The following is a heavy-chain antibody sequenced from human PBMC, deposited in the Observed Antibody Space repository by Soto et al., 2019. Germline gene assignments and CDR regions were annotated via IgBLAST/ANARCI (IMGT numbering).Heavy chain of an antibody. CDR3: ARDLSWGSNWYYYMDV. CDR1: GFILSDCA. Sequence: PGGSLRLSCATSGFILSDCAMHWVRQAPGKGLEWVSHISSSSSVIDYADSVKGRFTVSRDYARNSLYLQMNSLRAEDTAVYYCARDLSWGSNWYYYMDVWGKGTTVTVSS. V-gene: IGHV3-48*01. J-gene: IGHJ6*03. D-gene: IGHD7-27*01. CDR2: ISSSSSVI.